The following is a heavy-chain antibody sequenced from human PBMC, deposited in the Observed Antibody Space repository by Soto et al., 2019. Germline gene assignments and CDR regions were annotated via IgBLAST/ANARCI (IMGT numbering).Heavy chain of an antibody. Sequence: ASETLSLTCTVSGGSISSGGYYWSWIRQHPGKGLEWIGYIYYSGSTYYNPSLKSRVTISVDTSKNQFSLKLSSVTAADTAVYYCAIRDIVVNWSDPWGQGTLVTVSS. CDR3: AIRDIVVNWSDP. CDR2: IYYSGST. V-gene: IGHV4-31*03. J-gene: IGHJ5*02. CDR1: GGSISSGGYY. D-gene: IGHD5-12*01.